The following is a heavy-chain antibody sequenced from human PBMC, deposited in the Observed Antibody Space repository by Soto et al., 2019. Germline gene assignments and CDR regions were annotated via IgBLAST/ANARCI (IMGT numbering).Heavy chain of an antibody. D-gene: IGHD3-16*02. V-gene: IGHV3-9*01. CDR1: GFTFDDYA. CDR2: ISWNSGSI. J-gene: IGHJ6*03. CDR3: AKGGRVSYYMDV. Sequence: GGSLRLSSAASGFTFDDYAMHWVRQAPGKGLEWVSGISWNSGSIGYADSVKGRFTISRDNAKNSLYLQMNSLRAEDTALYYCAKGGRVSYYMDVWGKGTTVTVSS.